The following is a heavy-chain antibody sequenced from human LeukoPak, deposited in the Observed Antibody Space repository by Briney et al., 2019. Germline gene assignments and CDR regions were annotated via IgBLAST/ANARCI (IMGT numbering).Heavy chain of an antibody. J-gene: IGHJ4*02. Sequence: SETLSLTCTVSGGSISSGGYYWSWIRQPPGKGLEWIGYIYHSGSTYYNPSLKSRVTISVDTSKNQFSLKLSSVTAADTAVYYCFSDIAAAGVYYFDYWGQGTLVTVSS. CDR1: GGSISSGGYY. V-gene: IGHV4-30-2*01. D-gene: IGHD6-13*01. CDR2: IYHSGST. CDR3: FSDIAAAGVYYFDY.